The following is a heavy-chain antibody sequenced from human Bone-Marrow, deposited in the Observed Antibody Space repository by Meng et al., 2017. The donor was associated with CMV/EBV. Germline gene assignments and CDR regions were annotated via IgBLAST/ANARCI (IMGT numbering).Heavy chain of an antibody. V-gene: IGHV1-2*02. D-gene: IGHD3-22*01. CDR3: ARGGRDPKITYYYDSSGYSPDY. CDR1: GYTFTGYY. Sequence: ASVKVSCKASGYTFTGYYMHWVRQAPGQGLEWMGWINPNSGGTNYAQKFQGRVTMTRDTSISTAYMELSRLRSDDTAVYYCARGGRDPKITYYYDSSGYSPDYWGQGTLVTVSS. CDR2: INPNSGGT. J-gene: IGHJ4*02.